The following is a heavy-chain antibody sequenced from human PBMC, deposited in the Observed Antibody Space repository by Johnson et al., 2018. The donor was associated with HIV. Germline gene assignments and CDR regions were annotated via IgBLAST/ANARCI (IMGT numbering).Heavy chain of an antibody. D-gene: IGHD6-6*01. V-gene: IGHV3-30*02. Sequence: QVQLVESGGGVVQPGGSLRLSCAASGFTFRNYAMHWVRQAPGKGLEWVAFIRYDGTNKYYADSVKGRFTISRDNSKNTLYLQMNSLRAEDTAVYYCARDSGQQLADAFDIWGQGTMVTVSS. J-gene: IGHJ3*02. CDR2: IRYDGTNK. CDR3: ARDSGQQLADAFDI. CDR1: GFTFRNYA.